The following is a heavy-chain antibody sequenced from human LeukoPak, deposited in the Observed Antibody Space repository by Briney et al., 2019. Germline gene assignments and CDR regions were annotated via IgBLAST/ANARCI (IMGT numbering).Heavy chain of an antibody. CDR1: GFAFSRYW. CDR2: IKSDGKT. D-gene: IGHD3-22*01. J-gene: IGHJ1*01. V-gene: IGHV3-74*01. CDR3: ARAPSEVGGYYPEYFRH. Sequence: TGGSLRLSCEASGFAFSRYWMHWVRQAPGKGLVWVSRIKSDGKTNYADSVKGRFTISRDNAKNTVSLQMDSLRAEDTGVYYCARAPSEVGGYYPEYFRHWGQGTLVTASS.